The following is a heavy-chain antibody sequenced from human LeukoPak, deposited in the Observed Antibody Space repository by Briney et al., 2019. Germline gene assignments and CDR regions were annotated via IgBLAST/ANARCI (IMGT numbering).Heavy chain of an antibody. CDR3: AKVRSCINDVCHGAFDY. J-gene: IGHJ4*02. D-gene: IGHD2-8*01. Sequence: GGSLRLSCAASGFIFSSYAMSWVRQAPGKWLEWVSSISGSGGSTYYADSVKGRFTISRDNSKNTVYLQMNSLRAEDTAVYYCAKVRSCINDVCHGAFDYWGQGTLVTVSS. CDR2: ISGSGGST. CDR1: GFIFSSYA. V-gene: IGHV3-23*01.